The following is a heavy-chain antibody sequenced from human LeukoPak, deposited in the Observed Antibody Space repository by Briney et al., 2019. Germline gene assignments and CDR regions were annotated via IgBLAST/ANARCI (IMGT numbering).Heavy chain of an antibody. CDR2: IYSGGST. V-gene: IGHV3-66*04. Sequence: GGSLRLSCAVSGITVSSNCTSWVRDAPGRGLEWVSVIYSGGSTYYADSVKGRFTISRDNSKNTLYLQMNSLRAEDTAVYYCARPYRYYYDSSHAFDIWGQGTMVTVSS. CDR3: ARPYRYYYDSSHAFDI. J-gene: IGHJ3*02. CDR1: GITVSSNC. D-gene: IGHD3-22*01.